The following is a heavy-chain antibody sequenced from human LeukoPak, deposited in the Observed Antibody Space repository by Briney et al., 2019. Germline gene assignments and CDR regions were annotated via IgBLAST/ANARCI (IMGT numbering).Heavy chain of an antibody. V-gene: IGHV1-8*01. CDR1: GYTFTSYD. CDR2: MNPNSGNT. J-gene: IGHJ5*02. CDR3: ARYSSGWYHWFDR. Sequence: ASVKVSCKASGYTFTSYDINWVRQAPGQGLEWMGWMNPNSGNTGYAQKFQGRVTITRNTSISTAYMELSSLGSEDTAVYYCARYSSGWYHWFDRWGQGTLVTVSS. D-gene: IGHD6-19*01.